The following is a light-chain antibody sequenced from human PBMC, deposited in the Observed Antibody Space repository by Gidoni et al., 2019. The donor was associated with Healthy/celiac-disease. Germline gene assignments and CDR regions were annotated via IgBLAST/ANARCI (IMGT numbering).Light chain of an antibody. CDR1: QSVSSN. CDR3: QQYNNWPPWT. Sequence: EIVMTQSPATLSVSPGERATLSCRASQSVSSNLAWYQQKPGQAPRRLIYGASTRATGIPVRFSGSGSGTEFTLTISSLQSEDFAVYYCQQYNNWPPWTFGQGTKVEIK. V-gene: IGKV3-15*01. CDR2: GAS. J-gene: IGKJ1*01.